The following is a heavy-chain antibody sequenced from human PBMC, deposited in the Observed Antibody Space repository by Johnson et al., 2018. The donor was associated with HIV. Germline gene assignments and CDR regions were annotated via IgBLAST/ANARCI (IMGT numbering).Heavy chain of an antibody. Sequence: QVQLVESGGGVVQPGESLRLSCVASGFTFSRYGMHWVRQAPGKGLEWVAFMRYNGSDEYYADSVKGRFTISRDNSKNTLFLQMNSLRAEDTAVYYCAKTYSSSWYAFDIWGQGTMVTVSS. CDR3: AKTYSSSWYAFDI. V-gene: IGHV3-30*02. D-gene: IGHD6-13*01. J-gene: IGHJ3*02. CDR2: MRYNGSDE. CDR1: GFTFSRYG.